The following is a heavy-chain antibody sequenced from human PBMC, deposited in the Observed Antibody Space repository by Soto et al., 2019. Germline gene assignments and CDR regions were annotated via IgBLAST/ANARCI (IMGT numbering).Heavy chain of an antibody. CDR1: GFTVSSNY. Sequence: GGSLRLSCAASGFTVSSNYMSWVRQAPGKGLEWVSVIYSGGSTYYADSVKGRFTISRDNSKNTLYLQMNSLRAEDTAVYYCASPFCSSTSCYAGDYYYYYYMDVWGKGTTVTVSS. V-gene: IGHV3-66*01. D-gene: IGHD2-2*01. CDR2: IYSGGST. J-gene: IGHJ6*03. CDR3: ASPFCSSTSCYAGDYYYYYYMDV.